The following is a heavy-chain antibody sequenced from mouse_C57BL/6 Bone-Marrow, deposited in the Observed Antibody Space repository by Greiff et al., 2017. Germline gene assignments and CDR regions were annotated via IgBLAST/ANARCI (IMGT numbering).Heavy chain of an antibody. CDR2: ISSGGSYT. J-gene: IGHJ2*01. CDR3: ARHDYYDSSPYFDY. CDR1: GFTFSSYG. V-gene: IGHV5-6*01. Sequence: VQLKESGGDLVKPGGSLKLSCAASGFTFSSYGMSWVRQTPDKRLEWVATISSGGSYTYYQDSVKGRFTISRDKAKNTLYLQMSSLKSEDTAVYYCARHDYYDSSPYFDYWGQGTTLTVSS. D-gene: IGHD1-1*01.